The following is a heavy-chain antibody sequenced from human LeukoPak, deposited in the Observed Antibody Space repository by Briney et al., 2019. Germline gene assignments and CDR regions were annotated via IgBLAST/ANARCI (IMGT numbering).Heavy chain of an antibody. CDR2: IKRDGTEK. Sequence: GGSLRLSCAASGFTFSSYSMSWVRQAPGKGLEWVANIKRDGTEKYYVGSVEGRFTISRDNAKNSLYLQMNSLRAEDTAVYYCARGPNTDYGRRYYYYMDVWGKGTTVTVSS. J-gene: IGHJ6*03. CDR3: ARGPNTDYGRRYYYYMDV. V-gene: IGHV3-7*01. D-gene: IGHD4-17*01. CDR1: GFTFSSYS.